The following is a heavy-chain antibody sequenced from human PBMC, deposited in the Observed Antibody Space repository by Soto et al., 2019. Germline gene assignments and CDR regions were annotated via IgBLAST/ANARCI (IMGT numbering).Heavy chain of an antibody. Sequence: GGSLRLSCAASGFTFSSYGMHWVRQAPGKGLEWVAVISYDGSNKYYADSVKGRFTISRDNSKNTLYLQMNSLRAEDTAVYYCARDALYYDILTGPFDYWGQGTLVTVSS. J-gene: IGHJ4*02. D-gene: IGHD3-9*01. CDR2: ISYDGSNK. CDR1: GFTFSSYG. CDR3: ARDALYYDILTGPFDY. V-gene: IGHV3-30*03.